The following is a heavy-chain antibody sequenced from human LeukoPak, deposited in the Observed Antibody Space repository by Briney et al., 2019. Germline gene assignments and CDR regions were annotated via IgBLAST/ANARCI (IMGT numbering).Heavy chain of an antibody. J-gene: IGHJ4*02. CDR3: AKDMRRSGVHYFDY. Sequence: GGSLRLSCAASGFTFDDYAMHWVRQAPGKGLEWVSGISWNSGSIGYADSVKGRFTISRDNAKNSLYLQMNSLRAEDTALYYCAKDMRRSGVHYFDYWGQGTLVTVSS. CDR2: ISWNSGSI. CDR1: GFTFDDYA. D-gene: IGHD6-19*01. V-gene: IGHV3-9*01.